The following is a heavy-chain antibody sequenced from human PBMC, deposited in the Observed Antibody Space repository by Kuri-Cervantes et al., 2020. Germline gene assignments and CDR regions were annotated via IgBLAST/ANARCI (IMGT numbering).Heavy chain of an antibody. CDR2: ISWNSGII. Sequence: SLKISCAASGFTFDDYGMHWVRQAPGKGLEWVSGISWNSGIIGHADSVKGRFTISRDNAKNSLYLQMNSLRVEDTALYYCARLPLYGDFKGGNWGYYYYMDVWGKGTTVTVSS. D-gene: IGHD4-17*01. J-gene: IGHJ6*03. V-gene: IGHV3-9*01. CDR3: ARLPLYGDFKGGNWGYYYYMDV. CDR1: GFTFDDYG.